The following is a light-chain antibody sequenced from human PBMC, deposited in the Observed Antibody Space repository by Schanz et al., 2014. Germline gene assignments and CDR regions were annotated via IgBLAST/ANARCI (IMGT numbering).Light chain of an antibody. CDR2: GAS. V-gene: IGKV3-20*01. J-gene: IGKJ4*01. CDR3: QQYGSSPLT. CDR1: QSVSSID. Sequence: EIVLTQSPGALSLSPGDRATLSCRASQSVSSIDLAWYQQKPGQAPRLLIYGASNRATGIPDRFSGSGSGTDFSLTISRLEPGDFAVYYCQQYGSSPLTFGGGTTVEIK.